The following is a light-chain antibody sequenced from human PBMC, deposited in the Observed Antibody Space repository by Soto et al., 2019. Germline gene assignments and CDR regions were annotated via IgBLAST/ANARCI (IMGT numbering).Light chain of an antibody. CDR3: QQYNNWPRT. CDR1: QSVSRN. J-gene: IGKJ1*01. V-gene: IGKV3-15*01. CDR2: GAS. Sequence: DIVLTQSPGTLSLSPGERATLSCKASQSVSRNLAWYQTLPGQATRLRIYGASTRATGIPDRVSGSGYGKEFTLTISSLKSEDWAVYYGQQYNNWPRTFGQGTKVDIK.